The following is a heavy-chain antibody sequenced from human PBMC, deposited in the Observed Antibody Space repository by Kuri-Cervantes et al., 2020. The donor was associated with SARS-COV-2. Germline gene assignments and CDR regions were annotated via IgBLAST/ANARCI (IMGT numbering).Heavy chain of an antibody. CDR3: ARSYYGSGSLDY. CDR2: IYTSGST. D-gene: IGHD3-10*01. Sequence: SETLSLTCAVYGGSFSGYYWSWIRQPAGKGLEWIGRIYTSGSTNYNPSLKSRVTMSVDTSKNQFSLKLSSVTAADTAVYYCARSYYGSGSLDYWGQGTLVTVSS. V-gene: IGHV4-59*10. J-gene: IGHJ4*02. CDR1: GGSFSGYY.